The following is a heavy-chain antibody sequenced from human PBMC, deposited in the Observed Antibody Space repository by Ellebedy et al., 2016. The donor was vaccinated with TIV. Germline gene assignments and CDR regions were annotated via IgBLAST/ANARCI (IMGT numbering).Heavy chain of an antibody. Sequence: AASVKVSCKTSGYTFRNYGINWVRQAPGQGLEWMGWISGHNGNTNYVQNLQGRVTMTTDTSTSTAYMELRSLRPDDTAVYYCARWDGYDEKFQGPFDRWGQGTLVTVSS. D-gene: IGHD5-24*01. J-gene: IGHJ4*02. CDR1: GYTFRNYG. CDR2: ISGHNGNT. CDR3: ARWDGYDEKFQGPFDR. V-gene: IGHV1-18*01.